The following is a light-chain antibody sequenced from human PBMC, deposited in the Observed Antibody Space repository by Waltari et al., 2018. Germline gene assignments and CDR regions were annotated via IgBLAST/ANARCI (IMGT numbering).Light chain of an antibody. CDR2: QDR. CDR3: QAWDSNSAYV. V-gene: IGLV3-1*01. CDR1: HLGANL. J-gene: IGLJ1*01. Sequence: SYELIQPPSVSASPRQTASITRSGDHLGANLLSWSPQRPGQSPVLVIYQDRKRPSGIPERFSGSNSGNTATLTISGTQAMDEADYYCQAWDSNSAYVFGTGTKVTVL.